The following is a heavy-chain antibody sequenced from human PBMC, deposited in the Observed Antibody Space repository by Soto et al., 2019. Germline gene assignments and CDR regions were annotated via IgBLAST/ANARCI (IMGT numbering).Heavy chain of an antibody. CDR3: ARRYGGNLDY. Sequence: QLHLQESGPGRVKPSEPLSLTCPVSVGSIRNFYWGWFRQPPGKGLEWIGYIYYSGSTNYNPSLKSRVTISVDTSKNQFSLKLSSVTAADTAVYFCARRYGGNLDYWGQGTLVTVSS. CDR1: VGSIRNFY. V-gene: IGHV4-59*08. CDR2: IYYSGST. J-gene: IGHJ4*02. D-gene: IGHD1-26*01.